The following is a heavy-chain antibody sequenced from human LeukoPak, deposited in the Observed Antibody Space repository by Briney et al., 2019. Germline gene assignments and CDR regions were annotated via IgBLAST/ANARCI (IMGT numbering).Heavy chain of an antibody. D-gene: IGHD6-13*01. CDR1: GFTFSDYS. CDR2: ISSRSIYI. V-gene: IGHV3-21*04. Sequence: GGSLRLSCAASGFTFSDYSMNWVRQAPGEGLEWVSSISSRSIYIHYADSVKGRFTISRDNVKNSLFLQMNSLRAEDTAVYYCAKEAQQLRYYFDYWGQGTLVTVSS. CDR3: AKEAQQLRYYFDY. J-gene: IGHJ4*02.